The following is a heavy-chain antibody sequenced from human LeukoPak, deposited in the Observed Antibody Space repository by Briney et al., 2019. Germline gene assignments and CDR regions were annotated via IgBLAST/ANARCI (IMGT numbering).Heavy chain of an antibody. V-gene: IGHV3-23*01. CDR1: GFTFSTYD. D-gene: IGHD6-13*01. CDR3: AKRIAAAVRSGAFDM. Sequence: PGGSLRLSCAASGFTFSTYDMSWVRQAPGKGLEWVSAISGSGGSTFYADSVKGRFTISRDNSKNTLYLQMNSLRAEDTAVYYCAKRIAAAVRSGAFDMWGQGTMVTVSS. J-gene: IGHJ3*02. CDR2: ISGSGGST.